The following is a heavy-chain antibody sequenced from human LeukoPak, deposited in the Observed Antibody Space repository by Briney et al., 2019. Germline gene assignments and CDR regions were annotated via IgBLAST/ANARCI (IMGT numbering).Heavy chain of an antibody. J-gene: IGHJ4*02. D-gene: IGHD4-17*01. CDR2: IYYSGST. CDR3: ARAFGDYAPDFDY. CDR1: GGSISSGGYY. Sequence: PSETLSLTCTVSGGSISSGGYYWSWIRQHPGKGLEWIGYIYYSGSTYYNPSLKSRVTISVDTSKNQFSLKLSSVTAADTAVYYCARAFGDYAPDFDYWGQGTLVTVSS. V-gene: IGHV4-31*03.